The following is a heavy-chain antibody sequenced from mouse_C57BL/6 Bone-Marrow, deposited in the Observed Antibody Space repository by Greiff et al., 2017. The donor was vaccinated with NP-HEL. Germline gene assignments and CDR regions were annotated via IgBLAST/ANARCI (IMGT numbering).Heavy chain of an antibody. J-gene: IGHJ3*01. CDR2: IYPRSGHP. CDR1: GYTFPSYG. D-gene: IGHD2-3*01. V-gene: IGHV1-81*01. CDR3: ARGIDGYYPAWFAY. Sequence: QVQLQQSGAELARPGASVKLSCKASGYTFPSYGISWVKQRTGQGLEWIGEIYPRSGHPYYNEKFKGKATLTADKSSSTAYMELRSLTSEDSAVYFCARGIDGYYPAWFAYWGQGTLVTVSA.